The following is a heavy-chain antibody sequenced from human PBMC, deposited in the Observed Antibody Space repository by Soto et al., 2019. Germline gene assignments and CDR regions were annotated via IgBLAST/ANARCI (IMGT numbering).Heavy chain of an antibody. CDR1: GFTFSSYG. CDR2: IWYDGSNK. CDR3: AREEVGYSSSFSPVYNWFDP. D-gene: IGHD6-13*01. J-gene: IGHJ5*02. V-gene: IGHV3-33*01. Sequence: GGSLRLSCAASGFTFSSYGMHWVRQAPGKGLEWVAVIWYDGSNKYYADSVKGRFTISRDNSKNTLYLQMNSLRAEDTAVYYCAREEVGYSSSFSPVYNWFDPWGQGTLVTVSS.